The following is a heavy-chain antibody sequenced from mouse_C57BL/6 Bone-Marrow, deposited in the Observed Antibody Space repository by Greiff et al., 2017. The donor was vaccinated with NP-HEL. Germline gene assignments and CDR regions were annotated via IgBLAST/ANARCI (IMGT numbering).Heavy chain of an antibody. Sequence: QVQLQQSGPELVKPGASVKISCKASGYAFSSSWMNWVKQRPGKGLEWIGRRYPGDGDTNYNGKFKGKATLTADKSSSTAYMQLSSLTSEDSAVYFCAGNWESYWYFDVWGTGTTVTVSS. J-gene: IGHJ1*03. D-gene: IGHD4-1*01. CDR3: AGNWESYWYFDV. V-gene: IGHV1-82*01. CDR2: RYPGDGDT. CDR1: GYAFSSSW.